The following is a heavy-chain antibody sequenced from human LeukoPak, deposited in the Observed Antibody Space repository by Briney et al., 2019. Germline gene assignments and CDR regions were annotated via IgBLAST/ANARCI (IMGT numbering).Heavy chain of an antibody. J-gene: IGHJ4*02. CDR2: IYWNDDK. V-gene: IGHV2-5*01. CDR3: AHCSDTFFDY. CDR1: GFSLSTSGVG. Sequence: SGPTLVKPTQTLTLTCTFSGFSLSTSGVGVGWIRQPPGEALECLALIYWNDDKRYGPFLNNRLTITKDTSKNQVVLTMTNMDPVDTATYYCAHCSDTFFDYWGQGTLVTVSS. D-gene: IGHD6-19*01.